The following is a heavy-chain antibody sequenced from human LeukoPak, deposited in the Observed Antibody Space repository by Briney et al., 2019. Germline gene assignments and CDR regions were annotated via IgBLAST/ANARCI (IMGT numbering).Heavy chain of an antibody. Sequence: SETLSLTCAVYGGSFSGYHWSWIRQPPGKGLEWIGEINHSGSTNYNPSLKSRVTISVDTSKKQFSLKLSSVTTADTAVYYCVTYYFDSSGPKKNYWGQGTLVTVSS. D-gene: IGHD3-22*01. CDR1: GGSFSGYH. CDR2: INHSGST. V-gene: IGHV4-34*01. CDR3: VTYYFDSSGPKKNY. J-gene: IGHJ4*02.